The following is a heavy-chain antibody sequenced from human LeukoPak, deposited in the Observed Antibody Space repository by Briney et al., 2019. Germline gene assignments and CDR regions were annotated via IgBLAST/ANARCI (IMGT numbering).Heavy chain of an antibody. CDR2: ISAYNGNT. D-gene: IGHD1-26*01. CDR1: GYTFTSYG. CDR3: ARDYSGSYAFDI. V-gene: IGHV1-18*01. J-gene: IGHJ3*02. Sequence: ASVKVSCKASGYTFTSYGISWVRQAPGQGLEWMGWISAYNGNTNYAQKLQGRVTMTTDTSTSTAYMELRSLRAEDTAVYYCARDYSGSYAFDIWGQGTMVTVSS.